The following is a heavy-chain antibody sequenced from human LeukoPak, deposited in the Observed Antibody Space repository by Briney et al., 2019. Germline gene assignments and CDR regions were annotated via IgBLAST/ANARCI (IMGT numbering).Heavy chain of an antibody. J-gene: IGHJ6*03. CDR1: GGSFSGYY. D-gene: IGHD3-22*01. CDR2: INHSGST. V-gene: IGHV4-34*01. CDR3: ARRVIYYDSSGYYYYYYYMDV. Sequence: SETLSLTCAVYGGSFSGYYWSWIRQPPGKGLELIGEINHSGSTNYSPSLKSRVTISVDTSKNQFSLKLSSVTAADTAVYYCARRVIYYDSSGYYYYYYYMDVWGKGTTVTISS.